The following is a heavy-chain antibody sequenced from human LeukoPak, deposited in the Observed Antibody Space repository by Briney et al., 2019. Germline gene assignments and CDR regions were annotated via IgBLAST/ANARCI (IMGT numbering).Heavy chain of an antibody. CDR3: AKISSLRYFDWLFDY. J-gene: IGHJ4*02. CDR2: ISGSGGST. CDR1: GFTFSSCA. D-gene: IGHD3-9*01. V-gene: IGHV3-23*01. Sequence: GGSLRLARAASGFTFSSCAMSWVRQAPGKGLERVSAISGSGGSTYYADSVKGRFTISRDNSKNTLYLQMNSLRAEDTAVYYCAKISSLRYFDWLFDYWGQGTLVTVSS.